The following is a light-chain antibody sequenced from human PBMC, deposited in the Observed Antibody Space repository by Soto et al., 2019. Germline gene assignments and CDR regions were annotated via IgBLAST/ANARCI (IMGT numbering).Light chain of an antibody. CDR2: GVY. CDR1: QSVASD. Sequence: EIVMTQSPVTLSVSPGERVTLSCRASQSVASDLAWYQQKPGQAPRLLIYGVYTRASGVPARFSGSGSGAAFALTISSLQTDDFAIYYCQQYNDWPRSTFAGGTRVEIK. V-gene: IGKV3-15*01. CDR3: QQYNDWPRST. J-gene: IGKJ4*01.